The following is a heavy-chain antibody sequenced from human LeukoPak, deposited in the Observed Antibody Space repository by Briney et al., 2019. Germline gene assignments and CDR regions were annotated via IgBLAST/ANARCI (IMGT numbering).Heavy chain of an antibody. CDR1: GFTFSSYW. D-gene: IGHD3-10*01. CDR3: ARDRASEYYYYYGMDV. Sequence: GGSLGLSCAASGFTFSSYWMSWVRQAPGEGLEWVANIKQDGSEKYYVDSVKGRFTISRDNAKNSLYLQMNCLRAEDTAVYYCARDRASEYYYYYGMDVWGKGTTVTVSS. CDR2: IKQDGSEK. J-gene: IGHJ6*04. V-gene: IGHV3-7*03.